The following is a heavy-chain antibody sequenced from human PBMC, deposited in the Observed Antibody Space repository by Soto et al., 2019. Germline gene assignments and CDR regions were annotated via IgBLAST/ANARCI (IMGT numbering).Heavy chain of an antibody. J-gene: IGHJ5*02. Sequence: LRLSCTASGFTVRNNYMSWVRQAAGKGLEWVSVIYGGGSTDYADSVKGRFIISRDNSKNTLYLQMNSLRAEDTAVYYCARAQDGYNFLYGPTWGQGTQVTVSS. V-gene: IGHV3-53*03. D-gene: IGHD5-12*01. CDR3: ARAQDGYNFLYGPT. CDR2: IYGGGST. CDR1: GFTVRNNY.